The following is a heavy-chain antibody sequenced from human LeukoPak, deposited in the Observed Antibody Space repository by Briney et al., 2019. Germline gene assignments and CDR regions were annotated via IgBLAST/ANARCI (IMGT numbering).Heavy chain of an antibody. CDR1: GYSFTTYW. V-gene: IGHV5-51*01. J-gene: IGHJ4*02. CDR2: IYPDDSDT. CDR3: ARLGGYTTYYFDY. D-gene: IGHD2-2*02. Sequence: GESLKISCETSGYSFTTYWIGWVRQMPGTGLEWVGAIYPDDSDTIYSPSFQGQVTISADKSISTAYLQWSSLKASDTAMYYCARLGGYTTYYFDYWGQGTLVTVSS.